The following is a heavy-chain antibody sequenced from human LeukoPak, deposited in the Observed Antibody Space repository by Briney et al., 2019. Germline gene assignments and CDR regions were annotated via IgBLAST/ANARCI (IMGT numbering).Heavy chain of an antibody. V-gene: IGHV4-59*01. CDR1: GGSISSYY. CDR2: IYYSGST. J-gene: IGHJ4*02. Sequence: PSEPLSLTCTVSGGSISSYYWSWIRQPPGKGLEWIGYIYYSGSTNYNPSLKSRVTISVDTSKNQFSLKLSSVTAADTAVYYCARVDPDSSSTLEVFDYWGQGTPVTVSS. D-gene: IGHD6-6*01. CDR3: ARVDPDSSSTLEVFDY.